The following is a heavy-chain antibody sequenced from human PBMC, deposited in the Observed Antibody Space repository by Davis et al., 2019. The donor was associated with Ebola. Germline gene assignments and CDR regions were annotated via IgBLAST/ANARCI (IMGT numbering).Heavy chain of an antibody. V-gene: IGHV1-18*04. D-gene: IGHD2-8*02. J-gene: IGHJ3*02. Sequence: ASVKVSCKSSGYTFTGYYMHWVRQAPGQGLEWMGWISAYNGNTGYAQNLQGRVTMTTDTSTSTAYMELRSLRSDDTAVYYCARARGGTEYDAFDIWGQGTMVTVSS. CDR3: ARARGGTEYDAFDI. CDR2: ISAYNGNT. CDR1: GYTFTGYY.